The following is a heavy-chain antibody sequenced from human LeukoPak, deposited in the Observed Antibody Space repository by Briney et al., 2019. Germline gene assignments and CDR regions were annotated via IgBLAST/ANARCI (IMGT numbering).Heavy chain of an antibody. CDR3: ARGRKYTSGYRVTELGSGYSDY. V-gene: IGHV4-59*01. D-gene: IGHD5-18*01. CDR1: GFTFSSYW. CDR2: IYDIGTT. Sequence: GSLRLSCAASGFTFSSYWMSSVRQAPGKGLEWIGYIYDIGTTNYNPSLKSRVSMSVDTSKNQFSLKLSSVTAADTAVYYCARGRKYTSGYRVTELGSGYSDYWGQGTLVTVSS. J-gene: IGHJ4*02.